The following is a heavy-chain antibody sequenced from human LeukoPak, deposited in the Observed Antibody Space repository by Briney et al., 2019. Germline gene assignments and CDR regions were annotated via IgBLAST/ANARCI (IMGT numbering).Heavy chain of an antibody. Sequence: ASVKVSCKASGYTFTGYYMHWVRQAPGQGLEWMGWINPNSGGTNYAQKFQGRVTMTRDTSISTAYMELSRLRSDDTAVYYCARDPLEYVLRYFDWSPYYFDYWGQGTLVTVSS. V-gene: IGHV1-2*02. CDR2: INPNSGGT. CDR3: ARDPLEYVLRYFDWSPYYFDY. CDR1: GYTFTGYY. D-gene: IGHD3-9*01. J-gene: IGHJ4*02.